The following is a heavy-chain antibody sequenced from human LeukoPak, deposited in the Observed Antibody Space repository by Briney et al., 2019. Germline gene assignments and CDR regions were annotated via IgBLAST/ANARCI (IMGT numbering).Heavy chain of an antibody. D-gene: IGHD3-22*01. CDR1: GFTFGDYA. CDR2: IRSKAYGGTT. V-gene: IGHV3-49*04. CDR3: AGRYDSSGYPLH. Sequence: GGSLRLSCTASGFTFGDYAMTWVRQAPGKGLEWVGFIRSKAYGGTTEYAASVKGRFTISRDDSKSIAYLQMNSLRAEDTAVYYCAGRYDSSGYPLHWGQGTPVTVSS. J-gene: IGHJ4*02.